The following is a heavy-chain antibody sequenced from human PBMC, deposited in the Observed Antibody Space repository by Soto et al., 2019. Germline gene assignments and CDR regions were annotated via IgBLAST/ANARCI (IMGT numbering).Heavy chain of an antibody. CDR2: ISGSGDTT. V-gene: IGHV3-23*01. D-gene: IGHD2-2*01. CDR3: AKETLASAYADY. CDR1: GYSFSTYA. Sequence: EVQLLDSGGGLVQPGGSLRLSCAASGYSFSTYAMSWVRQAPGKGLEWVSAISGSGDTTYYADSVKGRFTISRDNSKNTVYLQMNRLRAEDTAVYYCAKETLASAYADYWGQGTLVTVSS. J-gene: IGHJ4*02.